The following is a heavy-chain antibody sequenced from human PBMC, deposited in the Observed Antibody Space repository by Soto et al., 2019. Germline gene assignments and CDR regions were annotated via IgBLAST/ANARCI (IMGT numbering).Heavy chain of an antibody. Sequence: EVPLLESGGGLVQPGGSLRLSCAASGFTFSSYALSWVRQAPGKGLEWVSGLSGSDDSTFYTDSVKGRFTISRDNSKNAFYLQMNSLRAEDTAVYYCAKVYGGHWFFDPWGRGTLVTVSS. J-gene: IGHJ2*01. CDR2: LSGSDDST. V-gene: IGHV3-23*01. D-gene: IGHD4-17*01. CDR3: AKVYGGHWFFDP. CDR1: GFTFSSYA.